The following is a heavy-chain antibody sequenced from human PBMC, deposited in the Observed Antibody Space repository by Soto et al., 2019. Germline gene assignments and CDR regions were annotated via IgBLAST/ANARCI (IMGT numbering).Heavy chain of an antibody. CDR1: GGTFSSYA. D-gene: IGHD3-22*01. V-gene: IGHV1-69*13. CDR2: IIPIFGTA. CDR3: ARDRGAYYYDSSGPRPENWFDP. Sequence: SVKVSCKASGGTFSSYAISWVRQAPGQGLEWMGGIIPIFGTANYAQKFQGRVTITADESTSTAYMELSSLRSEDTAVYYCARDRGAYYYDSSGPRPENWFDPWGKG. J-gene: IGHJ5*02.